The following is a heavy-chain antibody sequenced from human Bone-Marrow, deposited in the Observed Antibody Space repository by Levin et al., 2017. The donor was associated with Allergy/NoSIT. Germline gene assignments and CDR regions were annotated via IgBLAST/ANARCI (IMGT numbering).Heavy chain of an antibody. CDR2: SSFDGSDQ. Sequence: GESLKISCAASGFTFNLYTMHWVRQAPGKGPEWLALSSFDGSDQQYADSVKGRFTISRDNSKDTLFLQMNNVTPEDTALYYCVRLDRGVLPFDFWGRGTLVTVSS. V-gene: IGHV3-30*04. CDR3: VRLDRGVLPFDF. J-gene: IGHJ4*02. CDR1: GFTFNLYT. D-gene: IGHD3-16*01.